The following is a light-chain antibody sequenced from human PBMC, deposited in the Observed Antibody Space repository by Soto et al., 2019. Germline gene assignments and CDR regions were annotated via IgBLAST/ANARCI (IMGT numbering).Light chain of an antibody. CDR2: GAS. V-gene: IGKV3D-15*01. Sequence: EIVMTQSPATLSVSPGERATLSCRASQSVSSNLAWYQQKPGQAPRLLIYGASIRATGIPARFSGSGSGTEFTLTIRSLQSEDFAVYYCQQYNNWPVWTFGQGTKVEIK. CDR3: QQYNNWPVWT. J-gene: IGKJ1*01. CDR1: QSVSSN.